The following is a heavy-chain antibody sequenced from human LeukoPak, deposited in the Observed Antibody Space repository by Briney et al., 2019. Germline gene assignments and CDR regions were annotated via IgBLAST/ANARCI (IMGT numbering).Heavy chain of an antibody. CDR2: IKQVASDS. CDR3: AKNIAAPGRVDYQLYGMDE. Sequence: PGGSLRLSCAASGFPFSGYWMTWVRQAPGKGLQWVASIKQVASDSRHVDSVKGRFTISRDNAKNSLFLQMNNLRPGDTAVYYCAKNIAAPGRVDYQLYGMDEWGQGTTVTVSS. D-gene: IGHD6-25*01. J-gene: IGHJ6*02. V-gene: IGHV3-7*01. CDR1: GFPFSGYW.